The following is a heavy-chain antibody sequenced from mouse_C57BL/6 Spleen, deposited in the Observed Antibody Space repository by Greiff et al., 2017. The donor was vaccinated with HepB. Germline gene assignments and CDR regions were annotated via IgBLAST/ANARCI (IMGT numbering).Heavy chain of an antibody. CDR1: GYSFTGYY. Sequence: VQLQQSGPELVKPGASVKISCKASGYSFTGYYMNWVKQSPDKSLEWIGEINPSTGGTTYNQKFKAKATLTVEKSSSTAYMQLKSLTSADSAVYYCASTCLYAMDYWGQGTSVTVSS. CDR3: ASTCLYAMDY. CDR2: INPSTGGT. J-gene: IGHJ4*01. V-gene: IGHV1-42*01.